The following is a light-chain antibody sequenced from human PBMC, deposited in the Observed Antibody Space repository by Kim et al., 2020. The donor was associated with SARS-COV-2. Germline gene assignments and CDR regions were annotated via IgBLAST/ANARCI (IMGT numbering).Light chain of an antibody. CDR1: QGISNL. J-gene: IGKJ1*01. CDR3: QQASSFPRA. Sequence: ASLGDRVTITCRASQGISNLLAWYEHKPGNAPKLLIFAASCLQSGDPSRFSGSGSGTDFTLTINSLQPEESTTYYCQQASSFPRAFGPGTKVDIK. CDR2: AAS. V-gene: IGKV1-12*01.